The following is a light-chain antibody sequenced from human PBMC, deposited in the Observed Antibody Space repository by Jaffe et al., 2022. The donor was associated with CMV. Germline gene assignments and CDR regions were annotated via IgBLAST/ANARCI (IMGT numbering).Light chain of an antibody. CDR1: QSISNL. CDR3: QHYYGYSRT. Sequence: DIQMTQSPSTLSASVGDRVTITCRASQSISNLLAWYQQKSGEAPKLLIYKASTLESGVPSRFSGSGSGTEFTLTISSLQPDDFATYYCQHYYGYSRTFGQGTNLEIK. J-gene: IGKJ2*01. CDR2: KAS. V-gene: IGKV1-5*03.